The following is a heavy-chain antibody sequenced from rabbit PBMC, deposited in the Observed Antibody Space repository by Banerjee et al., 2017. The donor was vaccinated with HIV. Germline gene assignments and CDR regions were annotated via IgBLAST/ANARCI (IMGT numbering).Heavy chain of an antibody. CDR1: GFDFSSSYY. J-gene: IGHJ4*01. V-gene: IGHV1S43*01. CDR3: ARDAGYAGYGYPNFNL. D-gene: IGHD7-1*01. CDR2: IYTSSGST. Sequence: QQQLEESGGDLVKPGASLTLTCTASGFDFSSSYYMCWVRQAPGKGLEWIGCIYTSSGSTWYASWVNGRFTISRSTSLNTVDLKMTSLTAADMTTYFCARDAGYAGYGYPNFNLWGQGTLVTVS.